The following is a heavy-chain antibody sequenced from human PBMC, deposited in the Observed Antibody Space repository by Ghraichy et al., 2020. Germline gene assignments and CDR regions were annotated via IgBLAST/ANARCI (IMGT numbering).Heavy chain of an antibody. CDR3: ARAGGRDCSSTSCLHAYYYYGMDV. CDR1: GFTFSSYW. CDR2: INSDGSST. Sequence: GGSLRLSCAASGFTFSSYWMHWVRQAPGKGLVWVSRINSDGSSTSYADSVKGRFTISRDNAKNTLYLQMNSLRAEDTAVYYCARAGGRDCSSTSCLHAYYYYGMDVWGQGTTVTVSS. J-gene: IGHJ6*02. D-gene: IGHD2-2*01. V-gene: IGHV3-74*01.